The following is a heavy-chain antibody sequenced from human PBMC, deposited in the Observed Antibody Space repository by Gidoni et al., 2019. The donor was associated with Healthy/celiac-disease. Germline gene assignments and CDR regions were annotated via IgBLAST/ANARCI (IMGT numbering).Heavy chain of an antibody. CDR2: IYYSGST. J-gene: IGHJ5*02. CDR3: ARLGSSSWYGNWFDP. Sequence: QLQLQESGPGLVKPSETLSLTRTVSGGSISSSSYYWGWIRQPPGKGLEWIGSIYYSGSTYYNPSLKSRVTISVDTSKNQFSLKLSSVTAADTAVYYCARLGSSSWYGNWFDPWGQGTLVTVSS. D-gene: IGHD6-13*01. CDR1: GGSISSSSYY. V-gene: IGHV4-39*01.